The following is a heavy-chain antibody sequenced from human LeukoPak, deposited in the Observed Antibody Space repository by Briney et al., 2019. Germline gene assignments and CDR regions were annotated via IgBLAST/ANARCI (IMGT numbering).Heavy chain of an antibody. V-gene: IGHV3-23*01. CDR1: GFTFSSYA. J-gene: IGHJ4*02. CDR3: AKVYSSSSRGFDY. Sequence: GGSLRLSCAASGFTFSSYAMSWVRQAPGKGLEWVSAISGSGGSTYYADSVKGRFTISRDNSKNTLYLQMSSLRAEDTAVYYCAKVYSSSSRGFDYWGQGTLVTASS. D-gene: IGHD6-6*01. CDR2: ISGSGGST.